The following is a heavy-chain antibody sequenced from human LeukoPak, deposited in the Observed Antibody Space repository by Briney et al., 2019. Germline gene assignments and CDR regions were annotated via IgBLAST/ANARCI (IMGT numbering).Heavy chain of an antibody. J-gene: IGHJ4*02. CDR2: IYSGGST. CDR1: GFTVSSNY. V-gene: IGHV3-53*01. CDR3: ARSGADTRDDY. Sequence: PGGSLRLSCAASGFTVSSNYMSWVRQAPGKGLEWVPVIYSGGSTYYADSVKGRFTISRDNSKNTLYLQMNSLRAEDTAVYYCARSGADTRDDYWGQGTLVTVSS. D-gene: IGHD2-15*01.